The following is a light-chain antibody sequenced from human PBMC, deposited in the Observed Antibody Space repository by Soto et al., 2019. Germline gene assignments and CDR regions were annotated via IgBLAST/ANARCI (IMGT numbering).Light chain of an antibody. V-gene: IGKV3-11*01. CDR2: DAS. CDR1: QSVSSY. Sequence: EIVFTQSPTTLSFSPLEIATLSCRASQSVSSYLAWYQQKPGQAPRLLIYDASNRATGIPARFSGSGSGTDFTLTISSLQSEDFAVYYCQQYNNWPPITFGQGTRLEIK. CDR3: QQYNNWPPIT. J-gene: IGKJ5*01.